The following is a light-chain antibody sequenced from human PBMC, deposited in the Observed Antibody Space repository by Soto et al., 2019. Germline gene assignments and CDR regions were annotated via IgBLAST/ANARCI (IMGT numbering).Light chain of an antibody. CDR1: QGIASH. CDR2: AAS. J-gene: IGKJ2*01. CDR3: QQVNSFPHI. V-gene: IGKV1-9*01. Sequence: DIQLTQSPSFLSASVGDRVIITCRASQGIASHLAWYQQKPGKAPKLLVYAASSLQSGVPSRFSGSGFGTEITPTISSLQPEDFATYYCQQVNSFPHIFGQGTKLEIK.